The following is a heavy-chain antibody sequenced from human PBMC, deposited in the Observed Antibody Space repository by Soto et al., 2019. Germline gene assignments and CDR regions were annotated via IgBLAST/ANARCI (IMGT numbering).Heavy chain of an antibody. CDR1: GGSISGYY. V-gene: IGHV4-59*08. D-gene: IGHD3-3*01. CDR3: ARASTLFGPVLSD. CDR2: MFYSGST. J-gene: IGHJ4*02. Sequence: QVQLQESGPGLVKPSETLSLTCTVSGGSISGYYWSWIRQPPGKGLEWIGYMFYSGSTKYNPSLRSRVTMYVDTSKNQVSLKLTSVTAADTAVYYCARASTLFGPVLSDWGQGSLVTVSS.